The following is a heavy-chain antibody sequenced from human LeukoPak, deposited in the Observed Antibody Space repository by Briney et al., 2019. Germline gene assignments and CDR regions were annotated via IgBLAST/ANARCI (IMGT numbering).Heavy chain of an antibody. Sequence: TSETLSLTCAVSGGSVSSGIYNWGWIRQPPGKGLEWIVYIYYSGSTNYNPSLKSRVTISVDTSKNPFSLNLSSVTAADTAVYYCAREPACSGRSCPSLDWGQGTLVTVSS. V-gene: IGHV4-61*01. CDR2: IYYSGST. CDR3: AREPACSGRSCPSLD. D-gene: IGHD2-15*01. CDR1: GGSVSSGIYN. J-gene: IGHJ4*02.